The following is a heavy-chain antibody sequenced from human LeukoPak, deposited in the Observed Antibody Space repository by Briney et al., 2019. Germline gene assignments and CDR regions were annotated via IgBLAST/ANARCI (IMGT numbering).Heavy chain of an antibody. CDR1: GGSINSYY. D-gene: IGHD3-10*01. V-gene: IGHV4-59*08. CDR2: IYHSGST. Sequence: PSETLSLTCTVSGGSINSYYWSWIRQPPGKGLEWIGYIYHSGSTDYNPSLKSRVTISVDTSQNQFSLKLRSVTAADTAVYYCARSLLVRGVINYYYYYGMDVWGQGTTVTVSS. CDR3: ARSLLVRGVINYYYYYGMDV. J-gene: IGHJ6*02.